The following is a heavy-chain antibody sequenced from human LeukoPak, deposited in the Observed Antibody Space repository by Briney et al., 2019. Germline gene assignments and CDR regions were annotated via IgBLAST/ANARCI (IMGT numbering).Heavy chain of an antibody. J-gene: IGHJ4*02. CDR2: ISSSSSYI. CDR3: AKDSLKYYGSGSYSGIDY. D-gene: IGHD3-10*01. CDR1: GFTFSSYS. Sequence: PGGSLRLSCAASGFTFSSYSMNWVRQAPGKGLEWVSSISSSSSYIYYADSVKGRFTISRDNSKNSLYLQMNSLRTEDTALYYCAKDSLKYYGSGSYSGIDYWGQGSLVTVSS. V-gene: IGHV3-21*04.